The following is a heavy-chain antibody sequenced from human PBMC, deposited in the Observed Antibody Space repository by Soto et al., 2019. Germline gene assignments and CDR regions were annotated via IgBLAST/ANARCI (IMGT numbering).Heavy chain of an antibody. Sequence: QITLKESGPTLVKPTQTLTLTCTFSGFSLSTSGVGVGWIRQPPGKALEWLALIYWDDDKRYSPSLKSRLTNTKDTSKDQVVLTMTNMDPVHTATYYCAHLGYCSGGSCYSVFAFDIWGQGTMVTVSS. CDR3: AHLGYCSGGSCYSVFAFDI. V-gene: IGHV2-5*02. CDR2: IYWDDDK. CDR1: GFSLSTSGVG. D-gene: IGHD2-15*01. J-gene: IGHJ3*02.